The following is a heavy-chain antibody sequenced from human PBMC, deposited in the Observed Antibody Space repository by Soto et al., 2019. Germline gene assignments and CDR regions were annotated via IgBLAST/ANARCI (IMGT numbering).Heavy chain of an antibody. D-gene: IGHD3-10*01. Sequence: QVQLVQSGAEVKKPGASVKVSCKASGYTFSHYAMHWVRQAPGQRLEWMGWINGGNGNTKYSQKVQGRVNITRDTSASTTFMELSSLRSEDTAVYYCARRDGVDPLDLWGQGTMVTVSS. CDR3: ARRDGVDPLDL. V-gene: IGHV1-3*01. CDR1: GYTFSHYA. J-gene: IGHJ3*01. CDR2: INGGNGNT.